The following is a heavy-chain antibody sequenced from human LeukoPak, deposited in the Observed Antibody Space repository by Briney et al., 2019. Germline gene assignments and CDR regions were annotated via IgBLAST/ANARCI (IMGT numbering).Heavy chain of an antibody. Sequence: GGSLRLSCAASGFTFSSYAMHWVRQAPGKGLEWVAVISYDGSNKCYADSVKGRFTISRDNSTNTLYLQMNSLRAEDTAVYYCARGGDHYYYGMDVWGQGTTVTVSS. V-gene: IGHV3-30*04. D-gene: IGHD2-21*01. CDR2: ISYDGSNK. J-gene: IGHJ6*02. CDR1: GFTFSSYA. CDR3: ARGGDHYYYGMDV.